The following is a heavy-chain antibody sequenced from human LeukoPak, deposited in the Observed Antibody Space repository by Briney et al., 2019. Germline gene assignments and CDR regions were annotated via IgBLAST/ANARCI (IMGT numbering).Heavy chain of an antibody. D-gene: IGHD2-21*02. CDR1: GYTFTGYY. V-gene: IGHV1-2*06. J-gene: IGHJ4*02. CDR2: INPNSGGT. Sequence: EASVKVSCKASGYTFTGYYMHWVRQAPGQGLEWMGRINPNSGGTNYAQKFQGRVTMTRDTSISTAYMELSRLRSDDTAVYYCANSYCGGDCYSGDYWGQGTLVTVSS. CDR3: ANSYCGGDCYSGDY.